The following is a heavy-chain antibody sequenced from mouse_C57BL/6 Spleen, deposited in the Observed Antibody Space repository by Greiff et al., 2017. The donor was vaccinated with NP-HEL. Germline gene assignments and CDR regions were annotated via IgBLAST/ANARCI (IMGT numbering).Heavy chain of an antibody. D-gene: IGHD2-5*01. J-gene: IGHJ4*01. V-gene: IGHV14-3*01. CDR3: ARDSNYLYYYAMDY. CDR1: GFNIKNTY. Sequence: VQLQQSVAELVRPGASVKLSCTASGFNIKNTYMHWVKQRPEPGLEWIGRIDPANGNTKYAPTFQGQATITADTSSNTAYLQLSSLTSEDTAIDCGARDSNYLYYYAMDYWGQGTSVTVSS. CDR2: IDPANGNT.